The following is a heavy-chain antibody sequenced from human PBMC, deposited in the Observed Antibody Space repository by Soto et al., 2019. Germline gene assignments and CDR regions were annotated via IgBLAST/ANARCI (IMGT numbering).Heavy chain of an antibody. V-gene: IGHV3-30*18. Sequence: QVQLVESGGGVVQPGRSLRLSCSASGFTFSSFGMHWLRQAPGKGLEWVAVVSSDGSGKFYVDSVKGRFIISRDNSKNTLYLEINNLRVDDTAVYFCAKDIARLQTYYHFWGQGTLVTVSS. D-gene: IGHD3-22*01. CDR3: AKDIARLQTYYHF. CDR1: GFTFSSFG. J-gene: IGHJ4*02. CDR2: VSSDGSGK.